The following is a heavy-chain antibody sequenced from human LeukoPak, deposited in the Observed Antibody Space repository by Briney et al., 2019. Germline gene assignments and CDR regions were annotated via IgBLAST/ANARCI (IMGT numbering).Heavy chain of an antibody. CDR1: GYTITGYY. V-gene: IGHV1-2*02. Sequence: ASVKVSCKASGYTITGYYIHWVRQAPGQGLEWMGFINPNTGGASYAQKFQARVTMTRDTSISTAYMELSGLRSDDTAVYYCARRYDFWSGYPTAFDYWGQGTLVTVSS. D-gene: IGHD3-3*01. CDR3: ARRYDFWSGYPTAFDY. CDR2: INPNTGGA. J-gene: IGHJ4*02.